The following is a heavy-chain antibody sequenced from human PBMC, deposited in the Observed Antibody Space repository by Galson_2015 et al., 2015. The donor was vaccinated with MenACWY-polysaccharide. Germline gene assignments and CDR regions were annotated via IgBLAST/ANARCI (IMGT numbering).Heavy chain of an antibody. CDR1: GFTFSSYS. CDR2: ISSPSRYI. CDR3: GRFSSGSYYGLDY. J-gene: IGHJ4*02. Sequence: SLRLSCAASGFTFSSYSMNWVRQAPGKGLEWVSSISSPSRYIFYADSVKGRFTISRDNAKNSLYLQMNSLRAEDTAVYYCGRFSSGSYYGLDYWGQGTLVTVSS. V-gene: IGHV3-21*01. D-gene: IGHD1-26*01.